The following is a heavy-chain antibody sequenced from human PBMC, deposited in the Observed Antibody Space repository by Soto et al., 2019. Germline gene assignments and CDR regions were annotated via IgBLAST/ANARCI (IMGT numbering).Heavy chain of an antibody. D-gene: IGHD2-15*01. CDR1: GFTFDDYT. Sequence: SLRLSCAASGFTFDDYTMHWVRQAPGKGLEWVSLISWDGADTFYAGSVKGRFTISGDNTKSSLYLQLNSLVTEDTAVYYCAKESGGTFSFDHWGQGVLVTVSS. V-gene: IGHV3-43*01. CDR3: AKESGGTFSFDH. J-gene: IGHJ4*02. CDR2: ISWDGADT.